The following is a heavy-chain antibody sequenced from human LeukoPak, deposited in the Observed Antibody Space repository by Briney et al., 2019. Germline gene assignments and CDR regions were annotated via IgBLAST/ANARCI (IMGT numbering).Heavy chain of an antibody. V-gene: IGHV1-69*05. CDR3: ARDTDLSSSGYYYYMDV. CDR2: IIPIFGTA. J-gene: IGHJ6*03. Sequence: ASVKVSCKASGYTFTSYAISWVRQAPGQGLEWMGGIIPIFGTANYAQKFQGRVTITTDESTSTAYMELSSLRSEDTAVYYCARDTDLSSSGYYYYMDVWGKGTTVTVSS. CDR1: GYTFTSYA. D-gene: IGHD6-6*01.